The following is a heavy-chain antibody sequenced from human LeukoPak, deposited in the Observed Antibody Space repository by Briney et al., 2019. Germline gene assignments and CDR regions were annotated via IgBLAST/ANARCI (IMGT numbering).Heavy chain of an antibody. Sequence: GGSLRLSCAASGFTFSSYWMSWVRQAPGKRLEWVANIKQDGSEQYYVDSVKGRFTISRDNAKNSLYLQMNSLRAEDTAVYYCARRALTMARGARPYYFDYWGQGTLVTVSS. CDR1: GFTFSSYW. CDR3: ARRALTMARGARPYYFDY. D-gene: IGHD3-10*01. J-gene: IGHJ4*02. CDR2: IKQDGSEQ. V-gene: IGHV3-7*01.